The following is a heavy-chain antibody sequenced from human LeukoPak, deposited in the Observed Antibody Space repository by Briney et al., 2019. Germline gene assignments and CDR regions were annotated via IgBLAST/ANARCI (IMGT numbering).Heavy chain of an antibody. D-gene: IGHD6-19*01. CDR1: GGSISSSSYY. CDR3: AGHGIAVAGSFDY. J-gene: IGHJ4*02. V-gene: IGHV4-39*01. CDR2: IYYSGST. Sequence: SXXLSLTCTVSGGSISSSSYYWGWIRQPPGKGLEWIGSIYYSGSTYYNQYLKSRFTISVDTSKNQFSLKLSSVTAADTAVYYCAGHGIAVAGSFDYWGQGTLVTVSS.